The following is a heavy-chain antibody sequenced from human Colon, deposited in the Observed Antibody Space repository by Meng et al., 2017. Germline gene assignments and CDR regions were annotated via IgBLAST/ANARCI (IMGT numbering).Heavy chain of an antibody. D-gene: IGHD7-27*01. Sequence: GGSLRLSCQGSEYSFTSSWIGWVRQMPGKGLEWMGIIYPGDSDTRYSPSFQGQVTISADKSISTAYLQWSSLKASDTAVYYCTRRGAGTGAWYFDLWGRGTLVTVSS. CDR1: EYSFTSSW. CDR3: TRRGAGTGAWYFDL. J-gene: IGHJ2*01. V-gene: IGHV5-51*01. CDR2: IYPGDSDT.